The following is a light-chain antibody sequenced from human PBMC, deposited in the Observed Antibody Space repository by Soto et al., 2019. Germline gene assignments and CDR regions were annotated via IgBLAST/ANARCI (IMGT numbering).Light chain of an antibody. CDR3: QQYYSYPPWT. V-gene: IGKV1-8*01. CDR1: QGISSY. J-gene: IGKJ1*01. CDR2: AAS. Sequence: AIQLTQSPSSLSASVGDRVTITCRASQGISSYLAWYQQKPGKAPKLLIYAASTLQSGVPSRFSGSGSGTDFTLTISCLQSEDFATYHCQQYYSYPPWTFGQGTKVDIK.